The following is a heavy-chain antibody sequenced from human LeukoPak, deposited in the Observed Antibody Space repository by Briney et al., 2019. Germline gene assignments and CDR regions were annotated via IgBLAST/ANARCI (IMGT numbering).Heavy chain of an antibody. J-gene: IGHJ4*02. V-gene: IGHV1-69*13. Sequence: SVKVSCKASGGTFSSYAISWVRQAPGQGLEWIGGIIPIFGTANYAQKFQGRVRITADESTSTDYMELSSLRSEDTAVHYCARDDGYSYGYALFDYWGQGTLVTVSS. D-gene: IGHD5-18*01. CDR2: IIPIFGTA. CDR3: ARDDGYSYGYALFDY. CDR1: GGTFSSYA.